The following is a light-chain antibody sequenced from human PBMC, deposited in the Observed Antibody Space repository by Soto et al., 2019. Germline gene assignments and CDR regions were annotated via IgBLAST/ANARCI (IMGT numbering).Light chain of an antibody. V-gene: IGKV1-5*01. Sequence: DIQMTQSPSTLSASVGDRVTITCRASQSISSWLAWYQQKPGKAHQLLIYDASSLESGVPSRFSGSGSGTEVTLTISSLQPDDFATYYCQQYNSYSPETFGQGTKVEIK. J-gene: IGKJ1*01. CDR3: QQYNSYSPET. CDR2: DAS. CDR1: QSISSW.